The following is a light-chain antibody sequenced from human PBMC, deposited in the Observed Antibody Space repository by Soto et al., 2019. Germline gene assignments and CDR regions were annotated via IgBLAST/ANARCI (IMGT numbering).Light chain of an antibody. CDR3: SSYTTSNNRQRV. V-gene: IGLV2-14*01. CDR1: SSDVGGYNY. J-gene: IGLJ1*01. Sequence: QSALTQPASVSGSPGQSITISCTGTSSDVGGYNYVSWYQQHPGKAPKFMIYDVSNRPSGVSNRFSGSKSGNTASLTISGLQAEDEADYYCSSYTTSNNRQRVFGTGTKVTVL. CDR2: DVS.